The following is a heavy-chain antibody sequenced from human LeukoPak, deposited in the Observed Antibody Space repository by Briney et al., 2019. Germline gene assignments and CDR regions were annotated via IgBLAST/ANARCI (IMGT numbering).Heavy chain of an antibody. J-gene: IGHJ4*02. V-gene: IGHV3-23*01. Sequence: GGSLRLSCAASGFIFSSYGMTWVRQAPGKGLEWVSAISGSGGSTYYADSVKGRFTISRDNSKNTLYLQMNSLRAEDTAVYYCAKVRVDILVVVAAPFDYWGQGSLVTVSS. CDR1: GFIFSSYG. CDR3: AKVRVDILVVVAAPFDY. D-gene: IGHD2-15*01. CDR2: ISGSGGST.